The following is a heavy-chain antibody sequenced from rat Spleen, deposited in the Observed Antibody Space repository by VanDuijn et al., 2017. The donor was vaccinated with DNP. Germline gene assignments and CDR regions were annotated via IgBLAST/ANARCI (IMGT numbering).Heavy chain of an antibody. CDR2: ISGAGAT. V-gene: IGHV2-47*01. CDR3: TREGTALFAY. CDR1: GFSLTSNS. D-gene: IGHD1-11*01. Sequence: QVQLKESGPGLVQPSQTLSLTCTVSGFSLTSNSVSWIRQPPGKGLEWIAAISGAGATYYNSALKSRLSFSRDTSKSQVFLKMNGLQTEDTAFYFCTREGTALFAYWGQGTLVTVSS. J-gene: IGHJ3*01.